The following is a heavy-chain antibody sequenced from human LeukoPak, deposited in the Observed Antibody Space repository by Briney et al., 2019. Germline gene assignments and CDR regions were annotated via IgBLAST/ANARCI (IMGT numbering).Heavy chain of an antibody. V-gene: IGHV4-34*01. D-gene: IGHD5-18*01. CDR2: INHSGST. J-gene: IGHJ5*02. Sequence: SETLSFTCAVYGGSFSGYYWSWIRQPPGKGLEWIGEINHSGSTNYNPSLKSRVTISVDTSKNQFSLKLSSVTAADTAVYYCARRGYSYRRGFDPWGQGTLVTVSS. CDR3: ARRGYSYRRGFDP. CDR1: GGSFSGYY.